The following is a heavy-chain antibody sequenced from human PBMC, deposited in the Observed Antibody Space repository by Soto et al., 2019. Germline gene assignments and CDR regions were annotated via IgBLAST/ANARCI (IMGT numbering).Heavy chain of an antibody. V-gene: IGHV4-30-4*01. Sequence: PSETLSLTCTVSGGSISSGDYYWSWVRQPPGKGLEWIGYIYYSGSTYYNPSLKSRVTISVDTSKNQFSLKLSSVTAAATAVYYCARVDTAMVGDDYYGMDVWGQGTTVAVSS. CDR2: IYYSGST. CDR1: GGSISSGDYY. J-gene: IGHJ6*02. D-gene: IGHD5-18*01. CDR3: ARVDTAMVGDDYYGMDV.